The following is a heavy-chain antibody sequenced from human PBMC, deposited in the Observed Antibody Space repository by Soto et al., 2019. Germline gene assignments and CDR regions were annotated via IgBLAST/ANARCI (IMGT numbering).Heavy chain of an antibody. Sequence: QVHLVQSGAEVKKPGASVKVSCKGSGYTFTSYGISWVRQAPGQGLEWMGWISAHNHNTNYAQKLQGRVTVTTDTSTITSYMELRYLRSDATAEYYCARGRYGDYWGQGTLVTVSS. J-gene: IGHJ4*02. CDR3: ARGRYGDY. CDR2: ISAHNHNT. CDR1: GYTFTSYG. V-gene: IGHV1-18*01. D-gene: IGHD4-17*01.